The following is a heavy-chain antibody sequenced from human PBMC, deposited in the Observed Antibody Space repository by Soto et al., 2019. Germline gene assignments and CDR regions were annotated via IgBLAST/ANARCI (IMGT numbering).Heavy chain of an antibody. J-gene: IGHJ5*02. CDR1: GFTFSSYA. CDR3: AKSRFLEWFNWFDP. Sequence: GGSLRLSCAASGFTFSSYAMTWVRQAPGKGLEWVSTISGSGGSTHYADSVKGRFTISRDNSKNTLYLQMNSLRAEDTAVYYCAKSRFLEWFNWFDPWGQGTLVTVSS. D-gene: IGHD3-3*01. V-gene: IGHV3-23*01. CDR2: ISGSGGST.